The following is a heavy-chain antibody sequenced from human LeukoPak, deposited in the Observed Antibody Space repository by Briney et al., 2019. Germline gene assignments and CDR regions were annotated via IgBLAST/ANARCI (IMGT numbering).Heavy chain of an antibody. Sequence: GGSLRLSCAASGFTFSSYWMSWVRQAPGKGLEWVANIKQDGSEKYYVDSVKGRFTISRDNAKNSLYLQMTSLRAGDTAVYYCARDSYTQQLEDYWGQGTLVTVSS. V-gene: IGHV3-7*01. D-gene: IGHD6-13*01. CDR3: ARDSYTQQLEDY. J-gene: IGHJ4*02. CDR2: IKQDGSEK. CDR1: GFTFSSYW.